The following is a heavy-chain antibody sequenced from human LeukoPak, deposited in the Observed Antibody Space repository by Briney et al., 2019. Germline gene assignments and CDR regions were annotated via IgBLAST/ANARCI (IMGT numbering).Heavy chain of an antibody. Sequence: GGSLRLSCAASGFTFSDSSVHWVRQAPGKGLEWVSAISGSGGSTYYADSVKGRFTISRDNSKNTLYLQMNSLRAEDTAVYYCAKDRWTEVDAFDIWGQGTMVTVSS. J-gene: IGHJ3*02. D-gene: IGHD1-1*01. CDR1: GFTFSDSS. CDR3: AKDRWTEVDAFDI. V-gene: IGHV3-23*01. CDR2: ISGSGGST.